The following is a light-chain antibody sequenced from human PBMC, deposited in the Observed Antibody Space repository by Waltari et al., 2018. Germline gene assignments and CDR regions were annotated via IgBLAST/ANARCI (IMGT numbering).Light chain of an antibody. CDR3: CSYAGSYTWV. CDR1: FSDFTASDH. CDR2: GVT. J-gene: IGLJ3*02. Sequence: QSALTQPRSLSGSPGQSVTISCTRTFSDFTASDHVSWYQQHPGNAPKLITYGVTERPAGVPHRFSASKSGDTASLTIPGLQADDEADYYCCSYAGSYTWVFGGGTKLTVL. V-gene: IGLV2-11*01.